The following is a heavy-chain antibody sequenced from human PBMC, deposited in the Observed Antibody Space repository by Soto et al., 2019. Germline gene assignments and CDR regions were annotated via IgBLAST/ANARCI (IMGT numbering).Heavy chain of an antibody. J-gene: IGHJ5*02. Sequence: SETLSLTCTVSDVSTSNFFWKWFRQPPGKGLEWIGYIHPSGTTNYNPSLKSRVTISVDRSKSQFSLKLNSVTAADTAVYYCARVPGPWGQGTLVTVSS. CDR3: ARVPGP. V-gene: IGHV4-59*12. CDR2: IHPSGTT. CDR1: DVSTSNFF.